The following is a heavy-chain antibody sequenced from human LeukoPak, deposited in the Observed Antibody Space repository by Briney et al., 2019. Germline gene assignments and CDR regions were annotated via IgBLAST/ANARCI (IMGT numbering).Heavy chain of an antibody. D-gene: IGHD3-3*01. V-gene: IGHV4-38-2*02. Sequence: SETLSLTCTVSGYSITSGYYWGWIRQPPGKGLEWIGSLYHSGNTYYNPSLKSRVTMSVDTSKNQFSLRLSSVTAADTAVYYCARNEYYDSWSGYLGYFDYWGQGTLVTVSS. CDR1: GYSITSGYY. J-gene: IGHJ4*02. CDR3: ARNEYYDSWSGYLGYFDY. CDR2: LYHSGNT.